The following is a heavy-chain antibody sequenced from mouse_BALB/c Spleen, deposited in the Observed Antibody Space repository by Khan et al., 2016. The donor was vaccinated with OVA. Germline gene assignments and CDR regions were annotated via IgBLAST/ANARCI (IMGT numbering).Heavy chain of an antibody. V-gene: IGHV3-2*02. J-gene: IGHJ2*01. CDR1: GYSITTDYA. Sequence: EVQLQESGPGLVKPSQSLSLTCTVTGYSITTDYAWNWIRQFPGNKLEWMGYISYSGNTKYNPSLKSRISITLDTSKNQFFLQLTSVTTEDTARYCCARVYGEDFDYWGQGTTLTVSS. CDR3: ARVYGEDFDY. D-gene: IGHD1-1*01. CDR2: ISYSGNT.